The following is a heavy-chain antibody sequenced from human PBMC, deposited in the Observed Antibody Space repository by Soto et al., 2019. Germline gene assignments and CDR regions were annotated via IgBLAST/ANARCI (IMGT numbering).Heavy chain of an antibody. CDR1: GFTFSSYG. D-gene: IGHD5-12*01. J-gene: IGHJ6*02. V-gene: IGHV3-33*01. CDR2: IWYDGSNK. CDR3: ARVWMSGYDEVMGYYYGMDV. Sequence: QVQLVESGGGVVQPGRSLRLSCAASGFTFSSYGMHWVRQAPGKGLEWVAVIWYDGSNKYYADSVKGRFTISRDNSKNTLYLQMNSLRAEATAVYYCARVWMSGYDEVMGYYYGMDVWGQGTTVTVSS.